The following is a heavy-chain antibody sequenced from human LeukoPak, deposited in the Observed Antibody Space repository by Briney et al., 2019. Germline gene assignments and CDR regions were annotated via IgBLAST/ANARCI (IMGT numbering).Heavy chain of an antibody. CDR3: ARPYSGRYYDAFDI. D-gene: IGHD1-26*01. Sequence: PSETLSLTCTVSGGSISSNTYYWGWIRQPPGKGLEWIGSIYYSGSTYYSPSLKSRVTISVDTSKNQFSLKLSSVTAADTAVYYCARPYSGRYYDAFDIWGQGTMVTVSS. V-gene: IGHV4-39*01. CDR2: IYYSGST. CDR1: GGSISSNTYY. J-gene: IGHJ3*02.